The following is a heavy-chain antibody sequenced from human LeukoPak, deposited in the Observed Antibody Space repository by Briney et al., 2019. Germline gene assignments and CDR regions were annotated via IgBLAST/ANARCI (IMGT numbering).Heavy chain of an antibody. D-gene: IGHD3-22*01. J-gene: IGHJ4*02. CDR2: INSDGSST. CDR3: ASRYYYDSSGRDY. Sequence: GGSLRLSCAAAGFTFSSYWMHWVRQAPGKGLVWVSRINSDGSSTSYADSVKGRFTIPRDNAKNTLYLQMNSLRAEDTAVYYCASRYYYDSSGRDYWGQGTLVTVSS. V-gene: IGHV3-74*01. CDR1: GFTFSSYW.